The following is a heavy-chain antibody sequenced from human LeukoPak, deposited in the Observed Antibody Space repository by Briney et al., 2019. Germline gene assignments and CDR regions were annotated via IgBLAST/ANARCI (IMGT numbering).Heavy chain of an antibody. Sequence: GSSVKVSCKASGGTFSSYAISWVRQAPGQGLEWMGGIIPIFGTANYAQKFQGRVTITADESTSTAYMELSSLRSEDTAVYYCARDPVPYGGIGTASFDPWGQGTLVTVSS. CDR3: ARDPVPYGGIGTASFDP. CDR1: GGTFSSYA. CDR2: IIPIFGTA. J-gene: IGHJ5*02. D-gene: IGHD4-23*01. V-gene: IGHV1-69*01.